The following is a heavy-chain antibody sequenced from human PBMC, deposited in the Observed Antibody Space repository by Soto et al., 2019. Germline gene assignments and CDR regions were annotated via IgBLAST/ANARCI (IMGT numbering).Heavy chain of an antibody. CDR3: AKDSYYDSSGAFDY. CDR1: GFTFSSYA. J-gene: IGHJ4*02. D-gene: IGHD3-22*01. V-gene: IGHV3-23*01. Sequence: LRLSCAASGFTFSSYAMSWVRQAPGKGLEWVSAISGSGGSTYYADSVKGRFTISRDNSKNTLYLQMNSLRAEDTAVYYCAKDSYYDSSGAFDYWGQGTLVTVSS. CDR2: ISGSGGST.